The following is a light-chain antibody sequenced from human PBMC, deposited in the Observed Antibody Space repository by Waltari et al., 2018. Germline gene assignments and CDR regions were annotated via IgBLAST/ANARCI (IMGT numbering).Light chain of an antibody. Sequence: YDVTQTLSVSVALGQTARITCGGDKIGGKNVPWYQQRPGQAPVLVIYRDNNRPSGISDRFSGSNSGNTATLTIFEVQAGDDADYYCQVCDSNINVFGSGTKVTVL. CDR1: KIGGKN. CDR3: QVCDSNINV. V-gene: IGLV3-9*01. J-gene: IGLJ6*01. CDR2: RDN.